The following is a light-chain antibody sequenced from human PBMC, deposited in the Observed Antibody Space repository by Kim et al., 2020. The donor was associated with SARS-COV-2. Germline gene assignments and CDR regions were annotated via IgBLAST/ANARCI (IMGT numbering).Light chain of an antibody. CDR1: HDLINH. CDR2: DAS. J-gene: IGKJ4*01. Sequence: ASVGDIVTPPSQASHDLINHLNWYQQKPGRAPNLLIYDASNLETGVPSRFSGSGSGTDFTFTISTLQPEDIATYYCQQYHDFPLTFGGGTKVDIK. CDR3: QQYHDFPLT. V-gene: IGKV1-33*01.